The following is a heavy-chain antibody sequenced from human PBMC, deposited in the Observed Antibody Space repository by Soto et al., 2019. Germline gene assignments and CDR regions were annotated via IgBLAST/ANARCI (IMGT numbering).Heavy chain of an antibody. CDR3: ARDRPLATNWGSVDAFDI. CDR1: GFTFSSYS. Sequence: PGGSLRLSCAASGFTFSSYSMNWVRQAPGKGLEWVSSISSSSSYIYYADSVKGRFTISRDNAKNSLYLQMNSLRAEDTAVYYCARDRPLATNWGSVDAFDIWGQGTMVTVSS. V-gene: IGHV3-21*01. J-gene: IGHJ3*02. D-gene: IGHD7-27*01. CDR2: ISSSSSYI.